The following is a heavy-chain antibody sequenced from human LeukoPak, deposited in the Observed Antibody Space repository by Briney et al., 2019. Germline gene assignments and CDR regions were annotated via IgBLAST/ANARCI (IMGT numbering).Heavy chain of an antibody. D-gene: IGHD5-24*01. J-gene: IGHJ3*02. Sequence: SVRVSCKASGGTFSSFAISWLRQAPGHGFEWMGGIIPIFGTVHYGQKFQGRVVITADKSTSTAYMELNSLRSDDTAIYFYARDNIESKKRETMTDMKFDIWGQGTIVTVS. CDR2: IIPIFGTV. V-gene: IGHV1-69*06. CDR3: ARDNIESKKRETMTDMKFDI. CDR1: GGTFSSFA.